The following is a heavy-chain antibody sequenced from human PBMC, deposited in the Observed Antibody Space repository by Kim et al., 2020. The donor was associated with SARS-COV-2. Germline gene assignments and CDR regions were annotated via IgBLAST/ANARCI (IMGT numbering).Heavy chain of an antibody. J-gene: IGHJ4*02. Sequence: GGSLRLSCAASGFTFSSYSMNWVRQAPGKGLEWVSSISSSSSYIYYADSVKGRFTISRDNAKNSLYLQMNSLRAEDTAVYYCARDLGAGGVVTTPVDYWGREPWSPSPQ. CDR2: ISSSSSYI. CDR1: GFTFSSYS. D-gene: IGHD3-3*01. V-gene: IGHV3-21*01. CDR3: ARDLGAGGVVTTPVDY.